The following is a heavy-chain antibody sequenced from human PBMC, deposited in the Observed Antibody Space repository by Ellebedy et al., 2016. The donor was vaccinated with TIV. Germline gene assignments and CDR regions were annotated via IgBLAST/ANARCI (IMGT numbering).Heavy chain of an antibody. J-gene: IGHJ4*02. CDR3: ARGAPFPYYFDS. V-gene: IGHV4-59*01. CDR1: GGFISNYY. CDR2: IYHSGSN. Sequence: MPSETLSLTCAVSGGFISNYYWTWIRQSPETGLEWIGYIYHSGSNGSNPSLKSRITISVDTPKNQFSLKLNSVTAADTAVYYCARGAPFPYYFDSWGQGLLVTVSS.